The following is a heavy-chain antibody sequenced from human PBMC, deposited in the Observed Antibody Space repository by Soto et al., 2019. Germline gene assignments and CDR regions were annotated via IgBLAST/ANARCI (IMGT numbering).Heavy chain of an antibody. Sequence: SETLSLTCTVSGGSVNSDNYYWSWIRQPPGKGLEWIGYIYHTGRTNYNPSLESRITISLDTSKNQFSLTLSSVTAADTALFYCAREFSNTPEAFDSWGQGALVTVSS. CDR3: AREFSNTPEAFDS. V-gene: IGHV4-61*01. CDR2: IYHTGRT. J-gene: IGHJ4*02. D-gene: IGHD3-3*02. CDR1: GGSVNSDNYY.